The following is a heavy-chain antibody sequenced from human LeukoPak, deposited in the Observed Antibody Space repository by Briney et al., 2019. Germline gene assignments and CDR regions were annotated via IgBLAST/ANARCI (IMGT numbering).Heavy chain of an antibody. Sequence: SVTVSCXAXGGTFSSYAIGWVRQAPGQGVEWMGRIIPILGIANYAQKFQGRVTITADKSTSTAYMELSSLRSEDTAVYYCARIQGYSGYDHDYWGQGTLVTVSS. V-gene: IGHV1-69*04. CDR2: IIPILGIA. CDR1: GGTFSSYA. D-gene: IGHD5-12*01. J-gene: IGHJ4*02. CDR3: ARIQGYSGYDHDY.